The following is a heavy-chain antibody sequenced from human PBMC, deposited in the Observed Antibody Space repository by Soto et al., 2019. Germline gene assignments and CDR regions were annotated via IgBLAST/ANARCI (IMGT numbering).Heavy chain of an antibody. D-gene: IGHD1-20*01. CDR1: GGSFSGYY. V-gene: IGHV4-34*01. CDR2: IYYSGST. Sequence: PSETLSLTCAVYGGSFSGYYWSWIRQPPGKGLEWIGCIYYSGSTYYNPSLKSRVTISVDTSKNQFSLKLSSVTAANTAVYYCARTPFLGLTGTPPPFNWFDPWGQGTLVTVSS. CDR3: ARTPFLGLTGTPPPFNWFDP. J-gene: IGHJ5*02.